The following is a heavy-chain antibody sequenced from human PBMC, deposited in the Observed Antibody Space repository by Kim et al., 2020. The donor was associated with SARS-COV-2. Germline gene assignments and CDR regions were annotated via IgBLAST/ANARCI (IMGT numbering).Heavy chain of an antibody. D-gene: IGHD6-19*01. CDR3: AKDPEVVAVAAFLDY. V-gene: IGHV3-23*01. Sequence: ADSVKGRFTISRDNSKNTLYLQMNSLRAEDTAVYYCAKDPEVVAVAAFLDYWGQGTLVTVSS. J-gene: IGHJ4*02.